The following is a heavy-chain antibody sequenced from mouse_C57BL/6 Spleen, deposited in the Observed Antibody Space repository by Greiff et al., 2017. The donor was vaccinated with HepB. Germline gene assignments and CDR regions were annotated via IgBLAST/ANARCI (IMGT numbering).Heavy chain of an antibody. CDR1: GYTFTDYY. CDR2: INPNNGGT. CDR3: ARGGVGDPADY. D-gene: IGHD2-13*01. V-gene: IGHV1-26*01. Sequence: VQLQQSGPELVKPGASVKISCKASGYTFTDYYMNWVKQSHGKSLEWIGDINPNNGGTSYNQKFKGKATLTVDKSSSTAYMELRSLTSEDSAVYYCARGGVGDPADYWGQGTTLTVSS. J-gene: IGHJ2*01.